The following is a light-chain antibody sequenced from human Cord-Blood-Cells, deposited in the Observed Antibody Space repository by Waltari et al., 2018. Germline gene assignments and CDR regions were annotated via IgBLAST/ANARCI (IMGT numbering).Light chain of an antibody. CDR1: QSISSY. J-gene: IGKJ4*01. CDR3: QQSYSTPG. CDR2: AAS. V-gene: IGKV1-39*01. Sequence: DIQMTQSPSSLSASVGDSVTITCRASQSISSYLNWYQQKPGKAPKLLIYAASSLQSGVPSRFSGSGSGTDFTLTISSLQPEDFATYYCQQSYSTPGFGGGTKVEIK.